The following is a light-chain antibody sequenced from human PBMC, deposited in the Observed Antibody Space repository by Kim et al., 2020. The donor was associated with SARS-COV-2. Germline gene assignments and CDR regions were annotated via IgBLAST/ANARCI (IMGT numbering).Light chain of an antibody. CDR2: QDS. V-gene: IGLV3-1*01. J-gene: IGLJ2*01. CDR3: QAWDSSTVV. CDR1: ELGDKY. Sequence: YELTQPPSVSVSPGQTASITCSGDELGDKYACWYQQKPGQSPVLVIYQDSKRPSGIPERFSGSNSGNTATLTISGTQAMDEADYYCQAWDSSTVVFGGGTKLTVL.